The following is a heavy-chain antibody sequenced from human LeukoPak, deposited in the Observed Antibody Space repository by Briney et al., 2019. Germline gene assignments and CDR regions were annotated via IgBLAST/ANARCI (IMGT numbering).Heavy chain of an antibody. V-gene: IGHV3-20*04. Sequence: GGSLRLSCAASGFTLDDYGMSWVRHAPGKGLEWVSGITWGSETTGYADSVTGRFTISRDNANNSLYLQMNSLRAEDTALYYCARAYTSSRHYYYYYMDVWGKGTTVTVSS. CDR2: ITWGSETT. J-gene: IGHJ6*03. D-gene: IGHD6-13*01. CDR3: ARAYTSSRHYYYYYMDV. CDR1: GFTLDDYG.